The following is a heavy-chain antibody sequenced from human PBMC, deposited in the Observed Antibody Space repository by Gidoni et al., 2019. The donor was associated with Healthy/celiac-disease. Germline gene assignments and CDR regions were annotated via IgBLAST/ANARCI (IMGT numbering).Heavy chain of an antibody. V-gene: IGHV3-30*04. Sequence: GFTFSSYAMHWVRQAPGKGLVWVAVISYDGSNKYYAASVKGRFTISRDNSKNTLYLQMNSLRAEDTAVYYCASVDSSSWYGPFDYWGQGTLVTVSS. CDR3: ASVDSSSWYGPFDY. CDR1: GFTFSSYA. J-gene: IGHJ4*02. CDR2: ISYDGSNK. D-gene: IGHD6-13*01.